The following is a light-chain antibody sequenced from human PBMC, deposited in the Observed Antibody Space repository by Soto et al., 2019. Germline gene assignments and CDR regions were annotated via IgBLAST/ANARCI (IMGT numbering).Light chain of an antibody. CDR1: SSDVGSFSY. CDR3: SSYTTSSSYV. V-gene: IGLV2-14*01. J-gene: IGLJ1*01. Sequence: QSVLTQPASVSGSPGQSITISCTGTSSDVGSFSYVSWYQQHPGKAPKLLIYEVRKWPSGVSNRFSGSKSGNTASLTISGLQDEDEADYYCSSYTTSSSYVFGTGTQLTVL. CDR2: EVR.